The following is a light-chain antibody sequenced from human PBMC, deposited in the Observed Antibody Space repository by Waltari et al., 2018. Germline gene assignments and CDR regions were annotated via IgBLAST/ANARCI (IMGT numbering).Light chain of an antibody. CDR2: RSD. J-gene: IGLJ3*02. CDR3: AAWDDSLHGHWV. Sequence: QSVLTQPPSASATPGQRVTISCSGSRPHIVDISVKWSQQLPGKAPPLLIYRSDQRHSGVPDRFSGSKSGTIASLAISGLQSADEGDYYCAAWDDSLHGHWVFGGGTKVTVL. CDR1: RPHIVDIS. V-gene: IGLV1-44*01.